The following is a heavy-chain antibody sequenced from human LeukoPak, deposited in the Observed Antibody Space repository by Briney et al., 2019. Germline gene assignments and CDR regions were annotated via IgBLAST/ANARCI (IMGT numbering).Heavy chain of an antibody. V-gene: IGHV3-66*01. CDR3: ARVHPRSYYAVDY. CDR1: GFIVSSNY. Sequence: PGGSLRLSCAVSGFIVSSNYMSWVRQAPGKGLEWVSVIYSGSSPYYSDSVKGGFTISRDTSKNTLYLQMSSLRADDTAVYYCARVHPRSYYAVDYWGQGTLVTVSS. D-gene: IGHD1-26*01. J-gene: IGHJ4*02. CDR2: IYSGSSP.